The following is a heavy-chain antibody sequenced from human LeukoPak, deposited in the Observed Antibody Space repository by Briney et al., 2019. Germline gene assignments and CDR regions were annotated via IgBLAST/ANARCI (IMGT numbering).Heavy chain of an antibody. D-gene: IGHD3-22*01. CDR3: ARRKYYDSTGYFDL. J-gene: IGHJ2*01. V-gene: IGHV4-4*02. CDR1: GASISSDHW. CDR2: IYQRGAP. Sequence: SETVSLTCAVSGASISSDHWWSWVRQPPGKGLEWIAEIYQRGAPNFHPSLNSRVSITIDKSKNQFSLRLSSVTAADTAVYYCARRKYYDSTGYFDLWGRGTLVSVSS.